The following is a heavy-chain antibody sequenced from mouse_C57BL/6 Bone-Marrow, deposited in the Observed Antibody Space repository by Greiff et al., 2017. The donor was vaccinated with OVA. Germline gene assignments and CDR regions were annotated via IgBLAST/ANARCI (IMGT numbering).Heavy chain of an antibody. D-gene: IGHD2-1*01. CDR3: TSYGNFDY. J-gene: IGHJ2*01. CDR1: GFNIKDDY. V-gene: IGHV14-4*01. CDR2: IDPDNGDN. Sequence: VQLQQSGAELVRPGASVKLSCTASGFNIKDDYMHWVKQRPEQGLEWIGWIDPDNGDNESASKFQGKATITADPSSNTAYLQLSSLTSEDTAVYYCTSYGNFDYGGQSTTLTVSS.